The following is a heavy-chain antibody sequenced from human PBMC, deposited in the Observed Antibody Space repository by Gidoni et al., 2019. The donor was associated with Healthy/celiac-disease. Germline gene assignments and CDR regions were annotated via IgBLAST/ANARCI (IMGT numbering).Heavy chain of an antibody. CDR1: GCTLSRYA. D-gene: IGHD4-17*01. CDR3: ARASATTGCGDY. V-gene: IGHV3-30-3*01. J-gene: IGHJ4*02. Sequence: QVQLVESGGGVVQPGRSLRVACAASGCTLSRYAMHWVRKAPGKGLEWVAVISYDGSTKYSADSVKGRFTISSDNSKNTLYLQMNSLRAEDTAVYYCARASATTGCGDYWGQGTLVTVSS. CDR2: ISYDGSTK.